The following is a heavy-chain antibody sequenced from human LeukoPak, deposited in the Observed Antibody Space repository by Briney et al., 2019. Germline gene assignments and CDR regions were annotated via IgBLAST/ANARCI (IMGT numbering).Heavy chain of an antibody. CDR1: DGSISSGGYY. V-gene: IGHV4-61*09. CDR3: ARGPLGGYDSSGYYFGHY. CDR2: IYTSGST. Sequence: PSQTLSLTCTVSDGSISSGGYYWSWIRQPAGKGLEWIGHIYTSGSTDYNPSLKSRVTISVDTSKNQFSLKLSSVTAADTAVYYCARGPLGGYDSSGYYFGHYWGQGTLVTVSS. J-gene: IGHJ4*02. D-gene: IGHD3-22*01.